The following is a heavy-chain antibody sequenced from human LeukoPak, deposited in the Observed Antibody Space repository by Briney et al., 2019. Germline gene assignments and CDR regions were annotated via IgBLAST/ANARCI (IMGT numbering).Heavy chain of an antibody. D-gene: IGHD5-24*01. CDR1: GGSISSGGYY. Sequence: SSETLSLTCTVSGGSISSGGYYWSWIRQHPGTGLEWIGYIYYSGSTYYNPSLKSRVTISVDTSKNQFSLKLSSVTAADTAVYYCARVLGDGYKDYWGQGTLVTVSS. J-gene: IGHJ4*02. CDR3: ARVLGDGYKDY. CDR2: IYYSGST. V-gene: IGHV4-31*03.